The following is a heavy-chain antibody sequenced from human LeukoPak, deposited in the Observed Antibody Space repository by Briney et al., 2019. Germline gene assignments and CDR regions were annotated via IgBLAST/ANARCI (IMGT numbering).Heavy chain of an antibody. J-gene: IGHJ4*02. Sequence: SVKVSCKTSGGTFSSYAISWVRQAPGQGLEWMGGIIPIFGTANYAQKFQGRVTITADESTSTAYMELSSLRSEDTAVYYCAREDDEGGQQLKDWGQGTLVTVSS. CDR3: AREDDEGGQQLKD. D-gene: IGHD6-13*01. V-gene: IGHV1-69*01. CDR2: IIPIFGTA. CDR1: GGTFSSYA.